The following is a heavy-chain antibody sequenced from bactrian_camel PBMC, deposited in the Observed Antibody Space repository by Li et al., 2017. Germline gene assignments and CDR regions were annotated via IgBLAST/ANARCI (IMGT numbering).Heavy chain of an antibody. CDR2: INSGGGTT. CDR1: GFTFSNHY. CDR3: AADRRTPYAPPPDPLVCGITWSGTGD. Sequence: HVQLVESGGGLVQPGGSLRLSCAASGFTFSNHYMYWVRQAPGKGLEWVSAINSGGGTTIYADSVKGRFTISQDNSKNTLYLQMNNLKPEDTATYNCAADRRTPYAPPPDPLVCGITWSGTGDWGQGTQVTVS. D-gene: IGHD6*01. J-gene: IGHJ4*01. V-gene: IGHV3S1*01.